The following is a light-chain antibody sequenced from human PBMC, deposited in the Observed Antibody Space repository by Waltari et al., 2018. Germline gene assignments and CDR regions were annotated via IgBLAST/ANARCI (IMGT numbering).Light chain of an antibody. CDR3: QQCYSTPYT. CDR2: WAS. V-gene: IGKV4-1*01. J-gene: IGKJ2*01. CDR1: QNLLYNSDNKNY. Sequence: DIVMTQSPDSLAVSLGDRVPFNFRSSQNLLYNSDNKNYLAWFQQKPGQPPKLLIYWASTRESGVPDRFSGSGSGTEFTLTISSLQAADVAVYYCQQCYSTPYTFGQGTKLEIK.